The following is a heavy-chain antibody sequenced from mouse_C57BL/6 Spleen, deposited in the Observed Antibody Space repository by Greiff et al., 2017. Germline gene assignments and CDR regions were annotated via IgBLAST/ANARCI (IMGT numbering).Heavy chain of an antibody. CDR1: GFTFSSYG. CDR2: ISSGGSYT. J-gene: IGHJ4*01. D-gene: IGHD4-1*02. CDR3: ARIQLGRAMDY. Sequence: EVMLVESGGDLVKPGGSLKLSCAASGFTFSSYGMSWVRQTPDKRLEWVATISSGGSYTYYPDSVKGRFTISRDNAKNTLYLQMSSLKSEDTAMYYCARIQLGRAMDYWGQGTSVTVSS. V-gene: IGHV5-6*02.